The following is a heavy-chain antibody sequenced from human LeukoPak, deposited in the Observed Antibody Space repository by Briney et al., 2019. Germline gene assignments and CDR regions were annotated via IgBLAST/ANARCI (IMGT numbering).Heavy chain of an antibody. V-gene: IGHV3-30*18. CDR3: AKLSGSNNFDY. J-gene: IGHJ4*02. CDR1: GFTFSSYG. D-gene: IGHD3-16*02. Sequence: GGSLRLSCAASGFTFSSYGMHWVRQAPGKGLEWVAVISYDGSNKYYADSVKGRFTISRDNSRNALYLQMNSLRAEDTAVYYCAKLSGSNNFDYWGQGTLVTVSS. CDR2: ISYDGSNK.